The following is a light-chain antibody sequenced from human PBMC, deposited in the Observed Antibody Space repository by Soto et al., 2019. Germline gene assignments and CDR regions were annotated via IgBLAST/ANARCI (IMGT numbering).Light chain of an antibody. Sequence: EIVLTQSPGTLSLFPGERATLSCRATQSVNSDYLAWYQQKPGQAPRLLIYIASRRATGIPDRFSGSGSGTDFTLTIIRLEPEDFAVYYCQQYGTSPWTFGQGTKGEIK. J-gene: IGKJ1*01. CDR3: QQYGTSPWT. V-gene: IGKV3-20*01. CDR1: QSVNSDY. CDR2: IAS.